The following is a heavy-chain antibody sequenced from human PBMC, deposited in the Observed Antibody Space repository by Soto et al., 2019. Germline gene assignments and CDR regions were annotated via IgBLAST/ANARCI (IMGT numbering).Heavy chain of an antibody. D-gene: IGHD6-13*01. J-gene: IGHJ4*02. CDR1: GFTFSSYS. CDR2: ISSSSSTI. CDR3: ARARYSSSWALFDY. V-gene: IGHV3-48*01. Sequence: GGSLRLSCAASGFTFSSYSMNWVRQAPGRGLEWVSYISSSSSTIYYADSVKGRFTISRDNAKNSLYLQMSSLRAEDTAVYYCARARYSSSWALFDYWGQGTLVTVSS.